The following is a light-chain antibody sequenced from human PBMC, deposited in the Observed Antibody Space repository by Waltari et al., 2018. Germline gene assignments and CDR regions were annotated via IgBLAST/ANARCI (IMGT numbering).Light chain of an antibody. V-gene: IGLV4-69*01. J-gene: IGLJ3*02. CDR2: VNSDGSP. CDR1: SGHSSNV. CDR3: QTGGHGAWV. Sequence: QLVLTQSPSASASLGASVKLTCTLSSGHSSNVIAWLQQRPETGPRYLMKVNSDGSPTKGDWIPNRFSGSSSGAERYLTIANLQAEDEADYFCQTGGHGAWVFGGGTTLTVL.